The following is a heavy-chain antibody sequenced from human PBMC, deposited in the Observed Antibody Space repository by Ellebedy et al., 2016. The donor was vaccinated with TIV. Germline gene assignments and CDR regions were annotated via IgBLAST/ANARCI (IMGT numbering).Heavy chain of an antibody. CDR2: IYHSGST. D-gene: IGHD5-12*01. CDR3: ARQVMGRRWIQWGYGMDV. J-gene: IGHJ6*02. Sequence: SETLSLTCAVYGGSFSGYYWSWIRQSPGKGLEWIGEIYHSGSTYYNPSLKSRVTISVDTSKNQFSLKLSSVTAADTAVYYCARQVMGRRWIQWGYGMDVWGQGTTVTVSS. V-gene: IGHV4-34*01. CDR1: GGSFSGYY.